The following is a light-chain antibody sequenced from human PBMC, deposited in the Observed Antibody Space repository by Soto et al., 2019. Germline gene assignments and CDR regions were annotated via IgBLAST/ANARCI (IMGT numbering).Light chain of an antibody. CDR2: DVT. J-gene: IGLJ1*01. CDR3: CPYAGTSXKYV. CDR1: SSDVGGYNY. Sequence: QSFLTQPRSVSGSPVQSVTISCTGTSSDVGGYNYFSWYQQHPGKDPKLMIYDVTQRPSGVPDRFSGSKSGNTASLTISGLQDEDEDDYYCCPYAGTSXKYVVGPGTKVX. V-gene: IGLV2-11*01.